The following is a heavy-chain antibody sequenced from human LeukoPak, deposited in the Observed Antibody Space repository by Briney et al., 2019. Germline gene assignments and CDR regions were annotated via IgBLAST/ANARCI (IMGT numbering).Heavy chain of an antibody. D-gene: IGHD1-14*01. CDR1: GGSISSGGYS. J-gene: IGHJ6*03. CDR3: ARETGHYYYYMDV. CDR2: IYYSGST. Sequence: PSETLSLTCTVSGGSISSGGYSWGWIRQPPGKGLEWIGYIYYSGSTYYNPSLKSRVTISVDTSKNQFSLKLSSVAAADTAVYYCARETGHYYYYMDVWGKGTTVTVSS. V-gene: IGHV4-30-4*07.